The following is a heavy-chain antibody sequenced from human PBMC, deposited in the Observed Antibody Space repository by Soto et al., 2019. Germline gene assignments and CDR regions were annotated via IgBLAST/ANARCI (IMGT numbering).Heavy chain of an antibody. J-gene: IGHJ4*02. D-gene: IGHD2-15*01. CDR3: ARNDCSGGSCFFDY. CDR1: GFTFSSYG. V-gene: IGHV3-30*03. CDR2: ISYDVSNK. Sequence: QVQLVESGGGVVQPGRSLRLSCAASGFTFSSYGMHWVRQAPGKGLEWVAVISYDVSNKYYADSVKGRFTIARDNSKNALYLQMNSLRAEDTAVYYCARNDCSGGSCFFDYWGQGTLVTVSS.